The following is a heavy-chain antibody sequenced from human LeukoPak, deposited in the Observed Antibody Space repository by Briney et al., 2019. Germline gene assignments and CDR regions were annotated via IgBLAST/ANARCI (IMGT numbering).Heavy chain of an antibody. Sequence: PGRSLRLSCAASGFTFSSYGMHWVRQAPGKGLEWVSAISGSGGRTHYADSVRGRFTISRDNSKNTLNLQMNSLRAEDTAVYYCAKDQDYDSSGYYPYYFDYWGQGTLVTVSS. CDR3: AKDQDYDSSGYYPYYFDY. CDR1: GFTFSSYG. J-gene: IGHJ4*02. D-gene: IGHD3-22*01. V-gene: IGHV3-23*01. CDR2: ISGSGGRT.